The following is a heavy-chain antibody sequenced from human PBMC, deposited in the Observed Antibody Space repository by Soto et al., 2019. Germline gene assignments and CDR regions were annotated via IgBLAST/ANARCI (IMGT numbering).Heavy chain of an antibody. V-gene: IGHV3-23*01. CDR1: GFTFSTYT. D-gene: IGHD5-12*01. CDR2: VSGGDGST. J-gene: IGHJ2*01. Sequence: EGQLLESGGGLVQPGGSLRLSCAASGFTFSTYTMHWVRQAPGKGLEWVSGVSGGDGSTYYADSLKGRFSISRDNAKNTVDLQINSLTAEDTAVYYCTKQGYYWYFDIWGRGTRVTVSS. CDR3: TKQGYYWYFDI.